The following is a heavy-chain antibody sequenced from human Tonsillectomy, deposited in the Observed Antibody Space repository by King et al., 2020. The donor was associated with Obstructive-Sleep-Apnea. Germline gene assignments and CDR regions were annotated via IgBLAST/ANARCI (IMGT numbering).Heavy chain of an antibody. CDR1: GFTFSRYS. V-gene: IGHV3-48*02. J-gene: IGHJ4*02. Sequence: VQLVESGGGLVRPGGSLRLSCAASGFTFSRYSMHWVRQAPGKGLEWVSYISSSDSATYYSDSVKGRFTISRDNAKNSLYLQMNSLRDEDTAVYYCARESDILTGYRQDFDYWGQGTLVTVSS. CDR2: ISSSDSAT. CDR3: ARESDILTGYRQDFDY. D-gene: IGHD3-9*01.